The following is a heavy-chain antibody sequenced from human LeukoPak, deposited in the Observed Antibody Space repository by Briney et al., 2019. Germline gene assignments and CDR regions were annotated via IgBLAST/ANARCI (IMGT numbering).Heavy chain of an antibody. CDR3: ARCPFGADY. J-gene: IGHJ4*02. CDR1: GLTFRNYW. Sequence: GGALTLSCVACGLTFRNYWMGWVRQPPGTGLQGVAIIKEDGTEKYYVDSVKGRFTISRVNAKNSVYLQMNSLRFECTALYYCARCPFGADYWGQGTLVTVSS. V-gene: IGHV3-7*01. D-gene: IGHD3-10*01. CDR2: IKEDGTEK.